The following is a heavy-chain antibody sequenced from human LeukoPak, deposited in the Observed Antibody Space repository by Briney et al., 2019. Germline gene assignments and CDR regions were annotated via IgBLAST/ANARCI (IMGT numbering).Heavy chain of an antibody. Sequence: GGSLRLSCAASGFTFSRYGTHWVRQAPGKGLEWVAVIWYDGSNKYYADSVKGRFTISGDNSKNMLYLQMNSLSAEDTAVYYCVRAYDILTGPEYWGLGTLVTVSS. D-gene: IGHD3-9*01. J-gene: IGHJ4*02. CDR1: GFTFSRYG. CDR3: VRAYDILTGPEY. V-gene: IGHV3-33*01. CDR2: IWYDGSNK.